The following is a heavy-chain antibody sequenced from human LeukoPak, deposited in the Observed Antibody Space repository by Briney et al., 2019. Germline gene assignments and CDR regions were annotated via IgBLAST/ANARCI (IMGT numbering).Heavy chain of an antibody. D-gene: IGHD6-19*01. J-gene: IGHJ5*02. CDR2: IYHSGST. CDR1: GYSISSGYY. CDR3: AMAVAGTPFTGLKYQRNWFDP. V-gene: IGHV4-38-2*02. Sequence: SETLSLTCTVSGYSISSGYYWGWIRQPPGKGLEWIGSIYHSGSTYYNPSLKSRVTISVDTSKNQFSLKLSSVTAADTAVYYCAMAVAGTPFTGLKYQRNWFDPWGQGTLVTVSS.